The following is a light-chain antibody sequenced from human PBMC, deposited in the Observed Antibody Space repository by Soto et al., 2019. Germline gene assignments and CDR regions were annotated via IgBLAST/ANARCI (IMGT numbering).Light chain of an antibody. CDR3: LLSYAGRLYV. V-gene: IGLV7-46*01. J-gene: IGLJ1*01. CDR2: DTD. CDR1: TGPVTNGHF. Sequence: QAVVTQEPSLTLSPGGTVTLTCGSSTGPVTNGHFPYWFQQKPGQAPRPLIYDTDTKHSCTPARFSGSLLGDKAALTLSGARPEDEADYYCLLSYAGRLYVFGPGTKLTVL.